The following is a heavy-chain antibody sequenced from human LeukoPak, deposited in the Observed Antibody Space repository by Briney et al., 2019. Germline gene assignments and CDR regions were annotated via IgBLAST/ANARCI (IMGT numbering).Heavy chain of an antibody. J-gene: IGHJ6*02. CDR3: ARGRLRYCSSTSCRTYYYYGMDV. Sequence: PGGSLRLSCAASGFTFSSYWMHWVRQAPGKGLVWVSRINSDGSSTSYADSVKGRFTISRDNAKNTLYLQMNSLGAEDTAVYYCARGRLRYCSSTSCRTYYYYGMDVWGQGTTVTVSS. CDR1: GFTFSSYW. V-gene: IGHV3-74*01. CDR2: INSDGSST. D-gene: IGHD2-2*01.